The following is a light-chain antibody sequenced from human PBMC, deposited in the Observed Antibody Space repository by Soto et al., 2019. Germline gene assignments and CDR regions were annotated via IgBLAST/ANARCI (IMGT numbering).Light chain of an antibody. CDR2: WTS. CDR1: QSVLSISTSKSN. CDR3: QQYYSTPFT. Sequence: DIVMTQSPDSLAVSLGERATINCKSSQSVLSISTSKSNLAWYQQKPGQPPRLLIYWTSTRESGVPDRFSGSGSGTDFTLTISSLQAEDVAVYYCQQYYSTPFTFGQGTKLEIK. J-gene: IGKJ2*01. V-gene: IGKV4-1*01.